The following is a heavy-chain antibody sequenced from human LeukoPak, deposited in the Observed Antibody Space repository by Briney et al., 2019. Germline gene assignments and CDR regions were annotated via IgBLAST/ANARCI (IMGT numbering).Heavy chain of an antibody. V-gene: IGHV3-7*03. D-gene: IGHD6-6*01. J-gene: IGHJ4*02. CDR2: IKQDGSEK. CDR1: GFTFSSYA. Sequence: GGSLRLSCAASGFTFSSYAMSWVRQVPGKGLEWVANIKQDGSEKYYVDSVKGRFTISRDNAKNSLYLQMNSLRAEDTAVYYCARAGAIAARPGYWGQGTLVTVSS. CDR3: ARAGAIAARPGY.